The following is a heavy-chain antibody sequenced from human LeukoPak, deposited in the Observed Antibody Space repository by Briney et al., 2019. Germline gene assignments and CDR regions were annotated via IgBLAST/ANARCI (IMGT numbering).Heavy chain of an antibody. CDR3: ARGTAMGAFDY. D-gene: IGHD5-18*01. V-gene: IGHV4-34*01. Sequence: SETLSLTCAVYGGSFSGYYWSWIRQPPGKGLEWIGEINHSGSTNYNPSLKSRVTISVDTSKNQFSLKLSSVTAADTAVHYCARGTAMGAFDYWGQGTLVTVSS. CDR2: INHSGST. J-gene: IGHJ4*02. CDR1: GGSFSGYY.